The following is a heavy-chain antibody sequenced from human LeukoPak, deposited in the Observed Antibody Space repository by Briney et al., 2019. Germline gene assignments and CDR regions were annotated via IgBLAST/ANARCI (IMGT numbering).Heavy chain of an antibody. J-gene: IGHJ3*02. Sequence: GASVKVSCKASGYTFTGYYMHWVRQAPGQGLEWMGWINPNSGGTNYAQKFQGRVTMTRDTSISTAYMELSRLRYDDTAVYYCAMPIYDSSGYGKDAFDIWGQGTMVTVSS. CDR1: GYTFTGYY. D-gene: IGHD3-22*01. CDR3: AMPIYDSSGYGKDAFDI. V-gene: IGHV1-2*02. CDR2: INPNSGGT.